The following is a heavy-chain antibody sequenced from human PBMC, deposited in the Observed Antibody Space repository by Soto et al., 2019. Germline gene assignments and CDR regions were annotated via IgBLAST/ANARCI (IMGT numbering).Heavy chain of an antibody. CDR3: ARGRQQLVKYYYYGMDV. V-gene: IGHV4-61*01. Sequence: QVQLQESGPGLVKPSETLSLTCTVSGGSVSSGSYYWSWSRQPPGKGLEWIGYIYYSGSTNYNPPLKSRVTISVDTSKNQFSLKLSSVTAADTAVYYCARGRQQLVKYYYYGMDVWGQGTTVTVSS. CDR1: GGSVSSGSYY. CDR2: IYYSGST. J-gene: IGHJ6*02. D-gene: IGHD6-13*01.